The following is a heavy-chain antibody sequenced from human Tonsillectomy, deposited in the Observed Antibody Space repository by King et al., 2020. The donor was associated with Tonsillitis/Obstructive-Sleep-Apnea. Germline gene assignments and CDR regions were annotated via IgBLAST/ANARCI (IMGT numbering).Heavy chain of an antibody. CDR3: AGHCNGVACYRSFDR. V-gene: IGHV4-4*02. CDR2: IVHDGTT. D-gene: IGHD2-15*01. CDR1: GGSITSNW. Sequence: QLQESGPGLVKPSGTLSLTCAVSGGSITSNWWSWVRQPPGKGLEWIGEIVHDGTTNYNPSLKSRVTISVDKSKNQFSLNLSSVTAPDTAVYYCAGHCNGVACYRSFDRWGQGTLVTVSS. J-gene: IGHJ5*02.